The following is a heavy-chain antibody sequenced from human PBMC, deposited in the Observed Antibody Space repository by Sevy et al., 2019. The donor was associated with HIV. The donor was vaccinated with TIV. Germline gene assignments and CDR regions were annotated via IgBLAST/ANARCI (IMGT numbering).Heavy chain of an antibody. J-gene: IGHJ4*02. V-gene: IGHV1-24*01. CDR3: AKTRVYYHDNSGYLDF. D-gene: IGHD3-22*01. CDR2: FDTENGET. Sequence: ASVKVSCKVSGYTLTEFSTHWVRQAPGKGLEWMGRFDTENGETIYAQKFQGRVTLTEDTSTDTANMELRSLQSEDTAIYYCAKTRVYYHDNSGYLDFWGQGALVTVSS. CDR1: GYTLTEFS.